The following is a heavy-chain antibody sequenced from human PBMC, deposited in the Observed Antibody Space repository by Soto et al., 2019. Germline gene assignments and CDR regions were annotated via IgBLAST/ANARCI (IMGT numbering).Heavy chain of an antibody. J-gene: IGHJ6*02. CDR2: ISGSGGST. D-gene: IGHD2-8*01. CDR3: AKDTFGGYCTNGVCSAYYYGMDV. V-gene: IGHV3-23*01. CDR1: GFTFSSYA. Sequence: GSLRLSCAASGFTFSSYAMSWVRQAPGKGLEWVSAISGSGGSTYYADSVKGRFTISRDNSKNTLYLQMNSLRAEDTAVYYCAKDTFGGYCTNGVCSAYYYGMDVWGQGTTVTVSS.